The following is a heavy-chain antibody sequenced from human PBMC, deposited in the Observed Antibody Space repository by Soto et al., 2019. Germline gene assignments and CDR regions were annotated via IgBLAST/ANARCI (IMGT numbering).Heavy chain of an antibody. CDR3: VGGHYYFHY. Sequence: QVQLVESGGGVVQPGTSLRLSCAASGFPFTTYGMHWVLEAPTKGLDWVAGISSDGRNKYYADSVRGRFTISRDNSKNTLYLQMNSLRPEDTALYYCVGGHYYFHYRAQGTLVTVSS. J-gene: IGHJ4*02. CDR2: ISSDGRNK. CDR1: GFPFTTYG. D-gene: IGHD3-10*01. V-gene: IGHV3-30*03.